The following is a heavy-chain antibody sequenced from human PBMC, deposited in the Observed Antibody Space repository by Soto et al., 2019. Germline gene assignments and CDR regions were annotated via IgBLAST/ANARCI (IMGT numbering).Heavy chain of an antibody. Sequence: VEDSRKASGCTFTGDYMHWVRHTPGQGLEWIGWINPNSGGTNYAQKFQGRVTMTRNTSISTAYMELSRLRSDDTAVYYCGRDRGYYDNSGYSTNIFDPWGQGTLLIVS. CDR1: GCTFTGDY. J-gene: IGHJ5*02. D-gene: IGHD3-22*01. CDR2: INPNSGGT. V-gene: IGHV1-2*02. CDR3: GRDRGYYDNSGYSTNIFDP.